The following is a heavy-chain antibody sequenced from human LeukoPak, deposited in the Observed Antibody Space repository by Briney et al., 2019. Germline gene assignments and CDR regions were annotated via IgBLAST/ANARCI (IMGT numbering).Heavy chain of an antibody. D-gene: IGHD3-16*01. J-gene: IGHJ4*02. CDR1: GGSISSSSYY. V-gene: IGHV4-39*01. CDR2: IYYSGST. Sequence: ASETLSLTCTVSGGSISSSSYYWGWIRQPPGKGLEWIGSIYYSGSTYYNPSLKSRVTISVDTSKNQFSLKLSSVTAADTAVYYCAEGVYYFDYWGQGTLATVSS. CDR3: AEGVYYFDY.